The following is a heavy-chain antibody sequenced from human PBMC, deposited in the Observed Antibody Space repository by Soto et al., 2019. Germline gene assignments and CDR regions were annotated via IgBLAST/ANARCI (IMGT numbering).Heavy chain of an antibody. J-gene: IGHJ2*01. V-gene: IGHV3-53*01. CDR1: GFRVSSNY. Sequence: GGSLSLSCEASGFRVSSNYMSWVRQAPGKGLEWVSVIYSTGSKYYADSVKGRFIISRDNSKNTLYLEMNSLRAEDTAVYYCARSVVVVIRTFNWYFDLWGRGTLVTVSS. D-gene: IGHD3-22*01. CDR2: IYSTGSK. CDR3: ARSVVVVIRTFNWYFDL.